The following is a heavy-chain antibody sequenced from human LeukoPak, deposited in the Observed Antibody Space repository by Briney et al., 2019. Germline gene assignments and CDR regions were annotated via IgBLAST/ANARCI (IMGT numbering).Heavy chain of an antibody. CDR1: GGSISSYY. CDR2: IYYSGST. Sequence: SETLSLTCTVSGGSISSYYWSWIRRPPGKGLEWIGYIYYSGSTNYNPSLKSRVTISVDTSKNQFSLKLSSVTAADTAVYYCARGLSGSYLTETWFDPWGQGTLVTVSS. J-gene: IGHJ5*02. D-gene: IGHD1-26*01. V-gene: IGHV4-59*01. CDR3: ARGLSGSYLTETWFDP.